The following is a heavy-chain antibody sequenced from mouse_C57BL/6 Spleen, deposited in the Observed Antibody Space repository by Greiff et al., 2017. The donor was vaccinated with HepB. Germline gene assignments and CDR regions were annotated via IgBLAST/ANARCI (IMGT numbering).Heavy chain of an antibody. CDR1: GYTFTNYW. V-gene: IGHV1-63*01. CDR3: AREGDSNYGTGAMDY. J-gene: IGHJ4*01. D-gene: IGHD2-5*01. Sequence: VQLQQSGAELVRPGTSVKMSCKASGYTFTNYWTGWAKQRPGHGLEWIGDIYPGVGYTNYNEKFKGKATLTADKSSSTAYMQFSSPTSEDSAIYYWAREGDSNYGTGAMDYWGQGTSVTVSS. CDR2: IYPGVGYT.